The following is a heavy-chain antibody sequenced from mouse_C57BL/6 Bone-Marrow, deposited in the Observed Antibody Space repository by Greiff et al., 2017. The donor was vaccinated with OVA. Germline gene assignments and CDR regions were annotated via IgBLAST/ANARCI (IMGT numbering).Heavy chain of an antibody. D-gene: IGHD2-4*01. Sequence: QVQLQQSGAELVRPGASVTLSRKASGYTFTDYEMHWVKQTPVHGLEWIGAIDPETGGTAYNQKFKGKAILTADKSSSTAYMELRSLTSEDSAVYYCTTYDYDDWYFDVWGTGTTVTVSS. CDR3: TTYDYDDWYFDV. V-gene: IGHV1-15*01. CDR1: GYTFTDYE. J-gene: IGHJ1*03. CDR2: IDPETGGT.